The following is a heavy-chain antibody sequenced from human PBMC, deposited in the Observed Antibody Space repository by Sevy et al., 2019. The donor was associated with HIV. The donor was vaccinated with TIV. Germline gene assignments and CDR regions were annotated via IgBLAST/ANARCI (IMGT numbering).Heavy chain of an antibody. J-gene: IGHJ4*02. D-gene: IGHD6-19*01. Sequence: GGSLRLSCAASGFSVSTHAMHWVRQAPGKGLEWVALISFDGSSKHYADSVKGRLTISRDNSKNTLYLQMSSLRPDDTAVYHCTSDAGYSTGWYPSDYWGQGTLVTVSS. CDR1: GFSVSTHA. V-gene: IGHV3-30-3*01. CDR3: TSDAGYSTGWYPSDY. CDR2: ISFDGSSK.